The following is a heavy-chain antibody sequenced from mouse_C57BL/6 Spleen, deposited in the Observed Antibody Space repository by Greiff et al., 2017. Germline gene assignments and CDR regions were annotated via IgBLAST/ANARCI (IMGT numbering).Heavy chain of an antibody. V-gene: IGHV1-61*01. CDR2: IYPSDSET. Sequence: QVQLQQPGAELVRPGSSVKLSCKASGYTFTSYWMDWVKQRPGQGLEWIGNIYPSDSETNYNQKFKDKATLTVDKSSSTAYMQLSSLTSEDSAVYYCAREVWSHYFDYWGQGTTLTVSS. CDR3: AREVWSHYFDY. CDR1: GYTFTSYW. D-gene: IGHD2-10*02. J-gene: IGHJ2*01.